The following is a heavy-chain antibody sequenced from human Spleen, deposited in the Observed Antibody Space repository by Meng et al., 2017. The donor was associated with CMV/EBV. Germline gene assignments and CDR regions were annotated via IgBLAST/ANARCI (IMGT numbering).Heavy chain of an antibody. V-gene: IGHV3-21*01. J-gene: IGHJ3*01. D-gene: IGHD3-3*01. CDR2: ITGDSTYK. CDR3: VRDSDDYDFWSAYYTDAFDF. CDR1: GFTFGSHS. Sequence: GESLKISCAASGFTFGSHSMNWVRQAPGKGLEWVSSITGDSTYKHYADSLKGRFTISRDNAKNSLYLQMNSLRAEDTAVYYCVRDSDDYDFWSAYYTDAFDFWGQGTMVTVSS.